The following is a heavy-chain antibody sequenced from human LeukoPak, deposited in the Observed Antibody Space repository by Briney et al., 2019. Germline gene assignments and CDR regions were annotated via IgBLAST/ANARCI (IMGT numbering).Heavy chain of an antibody. CDR2: MNPKSGNT. Sequence: GASVKVSCKASGYTFTSYDINWVRQATGQGLEWMGWMNPKSGNTLYAQKFQGRVTMTRNTSISTAYMELSSVRSEDTAVYYCARFLKNPVNRRGPANYYMDVWGKGTTVTISS. J-gene: IGHJ6*03. CDR3: ARFLKNPVNRRGPANYYMDV. V-gene: IGHV1-8*02. D-gene: IGHD2/OR15-2a*01. CDR1: GYTFTSYD.